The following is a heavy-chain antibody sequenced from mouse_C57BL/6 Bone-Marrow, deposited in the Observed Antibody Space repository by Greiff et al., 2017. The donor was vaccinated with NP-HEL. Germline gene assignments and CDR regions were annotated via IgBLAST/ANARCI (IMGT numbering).Heavy chain of an antibody. V-gene: IGHV1-26*01. CDR1: GYTFTDYY. Sequence: VQLQQSGPELVKPGASVKISCKASGYTFTDYYMNWVKQSHGKSLEWIGDINPNNGGTSYNQKFKGKATLTVDKSSSTAYMELRSLTSEDSAVYNCGETVVTYAMDYWGQGTSVTVSS. CDR2: INPNNGGT. D-gene: IGHD1-1*01. CDR3: GETVVTYAMDY. J-gene: IGHJ4*01.